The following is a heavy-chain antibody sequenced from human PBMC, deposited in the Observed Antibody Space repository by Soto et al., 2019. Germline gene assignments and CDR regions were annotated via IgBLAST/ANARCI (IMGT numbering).Heavy chain of an antibody. CDR2: IIPIFGTA. J-gene: IGHJ6*02. CDR3: ARTTVTRNYYYGMDV. D-gene: IGHD4-4*01. CDR1: GGTFSSYA. Sequence: QVQLVQSGAEVKKPGSSVKVSCKASGGTFSSYAISWVRQAPGQGLEWMGGIIPIFGTANYAQKFQGRVTSXXDXSXXTAYMELSSLRSEDTAVYYCARTTVTRNYYYGMDVWGQGTTVTVSS. V-gene: IGHV1-69*12.